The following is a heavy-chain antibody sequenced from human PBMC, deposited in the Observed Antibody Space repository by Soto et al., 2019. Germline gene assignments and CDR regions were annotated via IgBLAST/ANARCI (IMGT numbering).Heavy chain of an antibody. CDR3: ARHHGPTTSENWFDP. CDR2: INAANGDT. D-gene: IGHD5-12*01. CDR1: GYTFTSYG. Sequence: ASVKVSCKASGYTFTSYGIHWVRQAPGQRLELMGWINAANGDTKYSQNFQGRVSMTRNTSINTAYLELRSLRSDDTAVYYCARHHGPTTSENWFDPWGQGTLVTVSS. V-gene: IGHV1-3*01. J-gene: IGHJ5*02.